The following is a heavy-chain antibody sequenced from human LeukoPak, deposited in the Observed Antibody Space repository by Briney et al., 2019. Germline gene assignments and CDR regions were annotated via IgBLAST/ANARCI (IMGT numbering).Heavy chain of an antibody. V-gene: IGHV3-23*01. D-gene: IGHD3-22*01. J-gene: IGHJ1*01. Sequence: GGSLRLSCAASGFTFSSYAMSWVRQAPGKGLEWVSTITPSGDGTYYADSVKGRFTISRDNSKNSLYLQMNSLRAEDTAVYYCAREDSSGYYAYFQHWGQGTLVTVSS. CDR3: AREDSSGYYAYFQH. CDR1: GFTFSSYA. CDR2: ITPSGDGT.